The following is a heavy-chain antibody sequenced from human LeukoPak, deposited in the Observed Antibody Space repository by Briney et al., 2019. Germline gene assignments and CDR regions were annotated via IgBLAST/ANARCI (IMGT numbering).Heavy chain of an antibody. V-gene: IGHV1-46*01. CDR2: INPSGGST. Sequence: ASVKVSCTASGYTFTSYYMHWVRQAPGQGLEWMGIINPSGGSTSYAQKFQGRVTMTRDTSTSTVYMELSSLRSEDTAVYYCARETLLGATGYWGQGTLVTVSS. CDR1: GYTFTSYY. CDR3: ARETLLGATGY. J-gene: IGHJ4*02. D-gene: IGHD1-26*01.